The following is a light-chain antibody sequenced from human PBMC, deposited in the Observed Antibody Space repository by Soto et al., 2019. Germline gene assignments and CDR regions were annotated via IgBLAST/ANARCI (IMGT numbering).Light chain of an antibody. CDR1: QSVXSTY. J-gene: IGKJ1*01. CDR3: HQYGVATPT. CDR2: GAS. Sequence: EIGVTQSAGTLSLSPGERATLACRASQSVXSTYLAWYQQNPGQPPRLLXPGASNRANGSPDRLSGSGSGTDFTRTIGRLEPDYSDLYFWHQYGVATPTFGQGTKVDIK. V-gene: IGKV3-20*01.